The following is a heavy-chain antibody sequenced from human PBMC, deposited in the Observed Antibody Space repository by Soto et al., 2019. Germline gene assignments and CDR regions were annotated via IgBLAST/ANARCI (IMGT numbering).Heavy chain of an antibody. Sequence: PGGSLRLSCTASGFIFSNYYMSWIRQAPGKGLEWVSSISSRDLSIYYADSVKGRFTIFRDNAKNSLYLQLDSLRVEDTAVYYCARVSASGWSNWIDPWGQGILVTVSS. J-gene: IGHJ5*02. V-gene: IGHV3-11*04. CDR1: GFIFSNYY. CDR2: ISSRDLSI. D-gene: IGHD6-19*01. CDR3: ARVSASGWSNWIDP.